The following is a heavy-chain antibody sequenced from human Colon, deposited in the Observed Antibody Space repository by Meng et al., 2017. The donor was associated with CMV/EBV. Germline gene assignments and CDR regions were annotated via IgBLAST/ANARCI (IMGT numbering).Heavy chain of an antibody. V-gene: IGHV3-48*03. CDR1: GFPFNSHG. D-gene: IGHD2-2*01. CDR3: MRDLLPIRLIPAAQDY. Sequence: GGSLRLSCEVSGFPFNSHGMNWVRQAPGKGLEWISYISSSGKDDYYADSVKGRFTISRDNAKNSVSLQMNALKVEDTAVYYCMRDLLPIRLIPAAQDYWGQGTLVTVSS. CDR2: ISSSGKDD. J-gene: IGHJ4*02.